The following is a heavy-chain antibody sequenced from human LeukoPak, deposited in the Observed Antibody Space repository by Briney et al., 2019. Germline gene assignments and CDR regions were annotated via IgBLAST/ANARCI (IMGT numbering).Heavy chain of an antibody. D-gene: IGHD2-15*01. CDR1: GFTFSSYN. J-gene: IGHJ4*02. Sequence: GGSLRLSCAASGFTFSSYNMNWVRQAPGKGLEWLSYISSGSSTISYADSVKGRFTVSRDNAKNSLYLQMKSLRGEDTAVYYCARDIGAFDYWGQGTLVTVSS. CDR2: ISSGSSTI. CDR3: ARDIGAFDY. V-gene: IGHV3-48*01.